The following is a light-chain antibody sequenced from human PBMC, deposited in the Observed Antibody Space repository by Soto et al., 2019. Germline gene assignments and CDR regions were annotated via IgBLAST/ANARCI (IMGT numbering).Light chain of an antibody. V-gene: IGKV3-15*01. J-gene: IGKJ4*01. CDR2: GAS. CDR1: QSISSK. Sequence: EVLMTQSPATLSVSPGEKATLSCRASQSISSKLAWYQQKPGQAPRLLMFGASTRATGIPARFSGSGSGTEFTLTISSLQSEDFAVYYCQQYNNWPLTFGGGTKVDIK. CDR3: QQYNNWPLT.